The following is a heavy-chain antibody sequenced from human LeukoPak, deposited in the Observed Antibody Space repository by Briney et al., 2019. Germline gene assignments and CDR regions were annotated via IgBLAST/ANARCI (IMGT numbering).Heavy chain of an antibody. V-gene: IGHV1-69*13. Sequence: SVKVSCKASGGTFSSYAISWVRQAPGQGLEWMGGIIPIFGTANYAQKFQGRVTITADESTSTAYMELSSLRSEDTAVYYCAEQQLAQPPYYYYGMDVWGQGTTVTVSS. CDR1: GGTFSSYA. J-gene: IGHJ6*02. CDR3: AEQQLAQPPYYYYGMDV. D-gene: IGHD6-13*01. CDR2: IIPIFGTA.